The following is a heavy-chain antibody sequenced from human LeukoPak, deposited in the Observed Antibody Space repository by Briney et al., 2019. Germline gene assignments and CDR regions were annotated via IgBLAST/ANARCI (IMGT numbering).Heavy chain of an antibody. D-gene: IGHD3-22*01. CDR1: GGSISSGDYY. CDR2: IYYSGST. CDR3: ARYDGSGYYPFDY. J-gene: IGHJ4*02. V-gene: IGHV4-30-4*01. Sequence: SQTLSLTCTVSGGSISSGDYYWSWIRQPPGKGLEWIGYIYYSGSTYYNPSLKSRVTISVDTSKNQFSLKLSSVTAADTAVYYCARYDGSGYYPFDYWGQGTLVTVSS.